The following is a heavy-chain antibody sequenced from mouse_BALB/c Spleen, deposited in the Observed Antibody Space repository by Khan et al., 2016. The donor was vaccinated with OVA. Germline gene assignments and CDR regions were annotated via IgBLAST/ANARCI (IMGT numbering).Heavy chain of an antibody. Sequence: EVELVESGGGLVKPGGSLKLSCEASGFTFSDYYMCWVRQTPEKRLEWVATISDGGSYLYYLDNVKGRFTISRDNAKNNLYLQMNSLKSEDTAMYYCIRGYYGDPFAYWGHGTLVTVSA. CDR2: ISDGGSYL. CDR3: IRGYYGDPFAY. CDR1: GFTFSDYY. V-gene: IGHV5-4*02. D-gene: IGHD2-13*01. J-gene: IGHJ3*01.